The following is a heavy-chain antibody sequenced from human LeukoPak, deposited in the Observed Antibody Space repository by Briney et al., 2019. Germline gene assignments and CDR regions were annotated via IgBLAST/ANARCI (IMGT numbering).Heavy chain of an antibody. D-gene: IGHD7-27*01. Sequence: PGGSLRLSCAASGFTFSTYWMHWVRQPPGKGLVWVSRINIDGSSTDYVDSVKGRFTISRDNAKNTLYLQMNRLRAEDTAVYYCARNRDWGYFDYWGRGTLVTVSS. J-gene: IGHJ4*02. CDR1: GFTFSTYW. V-gene: IGHV3-74*01. CDR3: ARNRDWGYFDY. CDR2: INIDGSST.